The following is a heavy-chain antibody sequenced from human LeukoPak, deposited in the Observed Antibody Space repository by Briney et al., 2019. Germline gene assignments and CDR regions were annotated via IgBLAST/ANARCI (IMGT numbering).Heavy chain of an antibody. V-gene: IGHV4-59*01. CDR1: GGSISGYY. CDR2: IYYSGST. CDR3: ARVRVGAPYWFDP. D-gene: IGHD1-26*01. Sequence: PSETLSLTCTVSGGSISGYYWSWIRQPPGKGLEWIGYIYYSGSTNYNPSLKSRVTISVDTSKNQFSLKLSSVTAADTAVYYCARVRVGAPYWFDPWGQGTLVTVSS. J-gene: IGHJ5*02.